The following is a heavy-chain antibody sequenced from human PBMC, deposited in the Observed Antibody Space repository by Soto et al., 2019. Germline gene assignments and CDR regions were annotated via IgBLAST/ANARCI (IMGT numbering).Heavy chain of an antibody. CDR2: VNPGNGYT. J-gene: IGHJ6*02. D-gene: IGHD2-15*01. Sequence: ASVKISSKASGYHFTNPDITWVQQACGQGLEWMGWVNPGNGYTDYAQKFQGRVTMTRNTSISTAYMELSSLTTEDTAVFYCARADRLAAPMVYGPAVWSLVPTVTVS. CDR3: ARADRLAAPMVYGPAV. V-gene: IGHV1-8*01. CDR1: GYHFTNPD.